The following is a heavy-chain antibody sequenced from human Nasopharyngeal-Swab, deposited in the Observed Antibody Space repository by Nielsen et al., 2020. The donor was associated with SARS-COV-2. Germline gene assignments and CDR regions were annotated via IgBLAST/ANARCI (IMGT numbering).Heavy chain of an antibody. J-gene: IGHJ3*02. Sequence: GESLKISCAASGVTFSSLWLSWVRQAPGKGPEWVAVIWSDGSSEHYAGSVKGRFTISRDNSKNTLYLQMNSLSAEDTAVYYCAREDVLTGYGAFDMWGQGTMVTVSS. CDR1: GVTFSSLW. CDR2: IWSDGSSE. CDR3: AREDVLTGYGAFDM. D-gene: IGHD3-9*01. V-gene: IGHV3-33*08.